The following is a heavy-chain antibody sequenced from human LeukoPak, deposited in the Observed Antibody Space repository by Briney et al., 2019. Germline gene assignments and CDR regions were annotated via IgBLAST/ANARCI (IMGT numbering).Heavy chain of an antibody. Sequence: GGSLRLSCAASGFTFSSYGMHWVRQAPGKGLEWVAVIWYDGSNKYYADSVKGRFTISRDNSKNTLYLQMNSLRAEDTAVYYCARDIVVVPAATGVFDYWGQGTLVTVSS. CDR2: IWYDGSNK. D-gene: IGHD2-2*01. CDR3: ARDIVVVPAATGVFDY. J-gene: IGHJ4*02. CDR1: GFTFSSYG. V-gene: IGHV3-33*01.